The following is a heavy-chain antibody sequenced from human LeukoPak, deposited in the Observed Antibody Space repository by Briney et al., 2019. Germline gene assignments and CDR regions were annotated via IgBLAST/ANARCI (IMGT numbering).Heavy chain of an antibody. J-gene: IGHJ5*02. Sequence: GASVKVSCKASGGTFSSYAISWVRQAPGQGLEWMGGIIPIFGTANYAQKFQGRVTITTDESTSTAYMELSSLRSEDTAVYYCARGPANFGVATEPFDPWGQGTLVTVSS. CDR3: ARGPANFGVATEPFDP. V-gene: IGHV1-69*05. CDR2: IIPIFGTA. D-gene: IGHD3-3*01. CDR1: GGTFSSYA.